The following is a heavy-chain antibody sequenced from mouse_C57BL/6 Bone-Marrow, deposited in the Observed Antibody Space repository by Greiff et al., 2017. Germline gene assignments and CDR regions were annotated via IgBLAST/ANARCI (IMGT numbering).Heavy chain of an antibody. V-gene: IGHV1-61*01. CDR3: ARRSTVVAFDY. Sequence: VQLQQPGAELVRPGSSVKLSCKASGYTFTSYWMDWVKQRPGQGLEWIGNIYPSDSETHYNQKFKDKATLTVDKSSSTAYMQLSSLTSEDSAVYYGARRSTVVAFDYWGQGTTLTVSS. J-gene: IGHJ2*01. CDR1: GYTFTSYW. CDR2: IYPSDSET. D-gene: IGHD1-1*01.